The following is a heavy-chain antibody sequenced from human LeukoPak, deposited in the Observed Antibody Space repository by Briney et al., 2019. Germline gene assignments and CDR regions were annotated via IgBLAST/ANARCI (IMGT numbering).Heavy chain of an antibody. J-gene: IGHJ4*02. CDR2: IYTSGST. CDR3: ARDYYDSSGYLYLCDY. V-gene: IGHV4-4*07. D-gene: IGHD3-22*01. Sequence: SETLSLTCTVSGGSISSYYWSWIRQPPGKGLEWIGRIYTSGSTNYKPSLKSRVTMSVDTSKNQFSLKLSSVTAADTAVYYCARDYYDSSGYLYLCDYWGQGTLVTVSS. CDR1: GGSISSYY.